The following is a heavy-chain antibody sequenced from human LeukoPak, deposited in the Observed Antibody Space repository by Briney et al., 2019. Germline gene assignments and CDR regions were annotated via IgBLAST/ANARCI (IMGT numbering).Heavy chain of an antibody. CDR1: GFIISNYN. Sequence: GGSLRLSCAASGFIISNYNMNWVRQAPGKGLEWVSYISGSSTTIYYADSVKGRFTISRDNAKNSLYLQMNSLRDEDTAVYYCARAQYCSGDCYWSFDYWGQGTLVTVSS. J-gene: IGHJ4*02. CDR3: ARAQYCSGDCYWSFDY. D-gene: IGHD2-21*02. V-gene: IGHV3-48*02. CDR2: ISGSSTTI.